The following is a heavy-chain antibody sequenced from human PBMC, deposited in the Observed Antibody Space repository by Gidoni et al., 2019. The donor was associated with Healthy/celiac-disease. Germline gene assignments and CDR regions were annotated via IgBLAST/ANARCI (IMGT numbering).Heavy chain of an antibody. CDR2: IWYDGSDK. Sequence: QLAEPGGGAVQPGWSLRLPCAASGFPFSSYGMHWVRQAPGTGLEWGAVIWYDGSDKYYADAVKGRFTISRDNSENTLYLQMNSLRAEDTAVYYCATHSGSFSTPADYWGQGTLVTVSS. V-gene: IGHV3-33*01. J-gene: IGHJ4*02. CDR1: GFPFSSYG. CDR3: ATHSGSFSTPADY. D-gene: IGHD1-26*01.